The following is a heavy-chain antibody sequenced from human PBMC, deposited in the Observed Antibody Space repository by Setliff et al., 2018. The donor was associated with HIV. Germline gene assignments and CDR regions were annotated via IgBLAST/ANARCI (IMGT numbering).Heavy chain of an antibody. CDR2: INTNSGNT. Sequence: GASVKVSCKASGYTFTVYYMHWVRQAPGQGLEWMGWINTNSGNTNYAQKFQGRVIVTRDTSINTAYVELRSLRLDDPAVYFCARGRTYDSSGYIGNWFDPWGQGTLVTVS. V-gene: IGHV1-2*02. CDR3: ARGRTYDSSGYIGNWFDP. CDR1: GYTFTVYY. J-gene: IGHJ5*02. D-gene: IGHD3-22*01.